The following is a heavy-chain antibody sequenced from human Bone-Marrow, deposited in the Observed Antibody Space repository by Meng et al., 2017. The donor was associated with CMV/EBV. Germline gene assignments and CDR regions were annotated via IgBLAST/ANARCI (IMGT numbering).Heavy chain of an antibody. J-gene: IGHJ4*02. CDR2: ISASGDVT. CDR3: AKAMRKGFLEWL. Sequence: GGSLRPSCTVSGGSISSSSSYWGWVRQTPGEGLEWVSAISASGDVTYYADSVKGRFTISRDNSKNTLYLQIASLRAEDTAIYYCAKAMRKGFLEWLWGQGTLVTVSS. D-gene: IGHD3-3*01. V-gene: IGHV3-23*01. CDR1: GGSISSSSSY.